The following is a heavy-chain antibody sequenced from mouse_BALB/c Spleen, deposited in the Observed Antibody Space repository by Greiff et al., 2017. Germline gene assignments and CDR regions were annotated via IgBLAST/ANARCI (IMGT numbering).Heavy chain of an antibody. V-gene: IGHV1-5*01. CDR3: TNYYGRAWFAY. CDR2: IYPGNSDT. CDR1: GYTFTSYY. Sequence: EVQLQQSGAELVKPGASVKLSCKASGYTFTSYYMYWVKQRPGQGLEWIGAIYPGNSDTSYNQKFKGKAKLTAVTSTSTAYMELSSLTNEDSAVYYCTNYYGRAWFAYWGQGTLVTVSA. D-gene: IGHD1-1*01. J-gene: IGHJ3*01.